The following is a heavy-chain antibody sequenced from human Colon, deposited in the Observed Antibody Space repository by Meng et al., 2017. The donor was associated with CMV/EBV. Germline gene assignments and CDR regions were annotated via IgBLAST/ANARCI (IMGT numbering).Heavy chain of an antibody. CDR3: TKGQDDFWNGSPLDV. Sequence: GESLKISCAGSGFTFSSYALSWVRQAPGKGLEWVSAISGSGSSTYYANSVKGRVTISRDNSKNTLYLQINSLRAEDTAKYYCTKGQDDFWNGSPLDVWGQGTMVTVSS. V-gene: IGHV3-23*01. CDR2: ISGSGSST. D-gene: IGHD3-3*01. CDR1: GFTFSSYA. J-gene: IGHJ6*02.